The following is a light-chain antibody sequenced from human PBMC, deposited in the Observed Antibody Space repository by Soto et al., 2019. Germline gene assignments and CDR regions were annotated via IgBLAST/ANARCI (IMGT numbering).Light chain of an antibody. CDR1: SSNIAKNY. CDR3: AAWDDRLSGYG. V-gene: IGLV1-47*02. CDR2: SDN. Sequence: QSSLNQPPSTSGTPGQRVTISCSGDSSNIAKNYVYWYQQVPGMAPKLLIYSDNQRPSGVPDRFSGSKSGTSASLAISGLRSEDEADYYCAAWDDRLSGYGVGGGTKVTVL. J-gene: IGLJ1*01.